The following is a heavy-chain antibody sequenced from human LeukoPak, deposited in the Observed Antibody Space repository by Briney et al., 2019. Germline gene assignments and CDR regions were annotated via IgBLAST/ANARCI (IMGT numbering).Heavy chain of an antibody. CDR3: ARVGAVAGIDY. Sequence: SVKVSCKASGGTFSSYAISWVRQAPGQGLEWMGGIIPIFGAANYAQKFQGRVTITADESTSTAYMELSSLRSEDTAVYYCARVGAVAGIDYWGQGTLDTVSS. CDR1: GGTFSSYA. V-gene: IGHV1-69*13. D-gene: IGHD6-19*01. J-gene: IGHJ4*02. CDR2: IIPIFGAA.